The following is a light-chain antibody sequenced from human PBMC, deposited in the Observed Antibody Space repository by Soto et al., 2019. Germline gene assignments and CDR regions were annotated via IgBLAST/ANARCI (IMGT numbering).Light chain of an antibody. V-gene: IGKV1-5*03. CDR3: QQSNSYPLT. Sequence: DIQMTQSPSTLSASVGDRVTITCRASQSIGSWLAWYQQKPGKAPNLLIYKASSLEGEVPSRFSGSGSGTEFTLTISSLQPDDFATYYCQQSNSYPLTFGGGTKVEIK. J-gene: IGKJ4*01. CDR1: QSIGSW. CDR2: KAS.